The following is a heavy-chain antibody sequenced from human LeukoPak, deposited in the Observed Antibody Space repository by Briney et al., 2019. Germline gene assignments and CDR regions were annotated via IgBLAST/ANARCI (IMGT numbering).Heavy chain of an antibody. D-gene: IGHD4-17*01. V-gene: IGHV3-21*01. CDR3: AREYSPYGARYYYYYMDV. CDR1: GFIFSSYS. Sequence: GGSLRLSCAASGFIFSSYSMSWVRQAPGKGLEWVSSISTSSSYIYYADSVKGRFTISRDNAKSSLYLQMNSLRAEDTAVYYCAREYSPYGARYYYYYMDVWGKGTTVTVSS. J-gene: IGHJ6*03. CDR2: ISTSSSYI.